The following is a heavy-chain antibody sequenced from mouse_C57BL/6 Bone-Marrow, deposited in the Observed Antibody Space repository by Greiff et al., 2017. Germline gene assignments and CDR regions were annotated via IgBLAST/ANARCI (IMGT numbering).Heavy chain of an antibody. CDR3: ARGSYYGMDY. V-gene: IGHV1-62-3*01. CDR1: GYTFTSYW. CDR2: IDPNSGGT. Sequence: QVQLQQPGAELVKPGASVKLSCKASGYTFTSYWMHWVKQRPGRGLEWIGRIDPNSGGTKYNEKFKSKATLTVDQSSSTAYMQLNSLTSEDSAVYYCARGSYYGMDYWGQGTSVTVSS. J-gene: IGHJ4*01.